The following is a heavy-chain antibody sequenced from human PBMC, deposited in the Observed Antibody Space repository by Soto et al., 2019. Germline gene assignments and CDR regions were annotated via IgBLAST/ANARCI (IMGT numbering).Heavy chain of an antibody. Sequence: VKVACKDSGGTLNSYAISWVRQEKKQGLEWMGGIIPIFGAANYAQKFQGRVTITADESTSTAYMELSSLRSEDTAVYYCARAASSSWEIRYYFDYWGQGTLVTVSS. J-gene: IGHJ4*02. CDR3: ARAASSSWEIRYYFDY. CDR2: IIPIFGAA. V-gene: IGHV1-69*13. CDR1: GGTLNSYA. D-gene: IGHD6-13*01.